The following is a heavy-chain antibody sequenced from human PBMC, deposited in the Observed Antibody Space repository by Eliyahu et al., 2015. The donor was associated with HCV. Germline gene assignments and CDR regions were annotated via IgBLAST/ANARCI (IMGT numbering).Heavy chain of an antibody. J-gene: IGHJ5*02. CDR1: GFTFSSYA. CDR2: INGRGAXT. V-gene: IGHV3-23*01. Sequence: EVQLLESGGGLVXPGGSLXLSCAXSGFTFSSYAMGWVRQAPGKGLXWVSGINGRGAXTYYADSVRGRFTISRDNSKSTLYLQMNTLRAEDTAVYYCAKGDDSGSYYKVSWGQGTLVTVSS. CDR3: AKGDDSGSYYKVS. D-gene: IGHD3-10*01.